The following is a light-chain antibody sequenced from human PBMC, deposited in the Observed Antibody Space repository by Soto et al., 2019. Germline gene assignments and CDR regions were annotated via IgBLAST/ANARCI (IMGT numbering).Light chain of an antibody. Sequence: QSVLTQPRSVSGTPGQSVTISCTGSSSDVGGYNYVSWYQQQPRKAPTLMIYDVSKRPSRVPDRFSGSKSGNAASLTISGLQAEDEADYYCCSYAGRSTLYVLGTGTKVTVL. V-gene: IGLV2-11*01. J-gene: IGLJ1*01. CDR2: DVS. CDR3: CSYAGRSTLYV. CDR1: SSDVGGYNY.